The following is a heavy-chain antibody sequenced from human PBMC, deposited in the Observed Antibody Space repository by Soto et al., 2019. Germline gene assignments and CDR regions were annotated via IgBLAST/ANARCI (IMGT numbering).Heavy chain of an antibody. CDR1: GGSVSSGTYY. CDR3: ARALYSSGWYGLDY. J-gene: IGHJ4*02. V-gene: IGHV4-31*03. Sequence: LSLTCTVSGGSVSSGTYYWSWIRQPPGKGLEWIGYIYYSGSTYYNPSLKSRVTISVDTSKNQFSLKLSSVTAADTAVYYCARALYSSGWYGLDYWGQGTLVTVSS. CDR2: IYYSGST. D-gene: IGHD6-19*01.